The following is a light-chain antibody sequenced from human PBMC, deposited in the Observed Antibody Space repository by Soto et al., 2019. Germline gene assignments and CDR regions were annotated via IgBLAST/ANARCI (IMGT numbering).Light chain of an antibody. CDR3: QQRNDWTLT. CDR2: DAS. J-gene: IGKJ4*01. CDR1: QSVGRS. Sequence: EIVLRQSPATRCLSPGERATLSCWASQSVGRSLAWYQQKPGQAPRLLITDASNRATGIPARFGGIGSGTDFTLTLSRLQHEDFAVYDCQQRNDWTLTFCGGTKVDIK. V-gene: IGKV3-11*01.